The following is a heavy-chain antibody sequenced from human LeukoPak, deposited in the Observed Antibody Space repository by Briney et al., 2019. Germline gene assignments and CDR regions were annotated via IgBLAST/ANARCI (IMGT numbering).Heavy chain of an antibody. D-gene: IGHD3-10*02. CDR2: ISSSGSTI. J-gene: IGHJ6*04. CDR3: EELGITMIGGV. Sequence: GGSLRLSCAASGFTFSSYKMNWGRQALGKGLEWVSYISSSGSTIYYADSVKGRFSISTDNAKNSLYLQMNRLRSKNTARYYCEELGITMIGGVWGKGTTVTISS. CDR1: GFTFSSYK. V-gene: IGHV3-48*03.